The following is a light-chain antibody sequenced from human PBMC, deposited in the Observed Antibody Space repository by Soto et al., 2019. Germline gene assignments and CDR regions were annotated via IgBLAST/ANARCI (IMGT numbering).Light chain of an antibody. Sequence: QSVLTQPASVSGSPGQSITISCTGTSSDVGNYNYVSWYQQHPGKVPKLMIYEVSNRPSGVSSRFSGSKSGNTASLTISGLQAEDEADYYCSSYTSSNTLVFGTGTKLTVL. V-gene: IGLV2-14*01. J-gene: IGLJ1*01. CDR1: SSDVGNYNY. CDR3: SSYTSSNTLV. CDR2: EVS.